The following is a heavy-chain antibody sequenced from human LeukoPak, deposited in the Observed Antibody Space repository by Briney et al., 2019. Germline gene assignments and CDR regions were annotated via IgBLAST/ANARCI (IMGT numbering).Heavy chain of an antibody. Sequence: SRTLSLTCAISGDSVSSNSAAWNWIRQSPSRGLEWLGRTYYRSKWYNDYAVSVKSRITINPDTSKNQFSLQLNSVTPEDTAVYYCARDMSSCSSTSCYVDLDYWGQGTLVTVSS. CDR3: ARDMSSCSSTSCYVDLDY. J-gene: IGHJ4*02. V-gene: IGHV6-1*01. CDR2: TYYRSKWYN. D-gene: IGHD2-2*01. CDR1: GDSVSSNSAA.